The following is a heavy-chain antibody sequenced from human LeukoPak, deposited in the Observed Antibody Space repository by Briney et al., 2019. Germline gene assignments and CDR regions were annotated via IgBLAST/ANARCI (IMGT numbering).Heavy chain of an antibody. D-gene: IGHD6-19*01. CDR1: GYTFTSYY. CDR3: ARQGIAVAGPSDYNDY. Sequence: GASVKVSCKASGYTFTSYYMHWVRQAPGQGLEWMGIINPSGGSTSYAQEFQGRVTMTRDMSTSTVYMELSSLRSEDTAVYYCARQGIAVAGPSDYNDYWGQGTLVTVSS. V-gene: IGHV1-46*01. J-gene: IGHJ4*02. CDR2: INPSGGST.